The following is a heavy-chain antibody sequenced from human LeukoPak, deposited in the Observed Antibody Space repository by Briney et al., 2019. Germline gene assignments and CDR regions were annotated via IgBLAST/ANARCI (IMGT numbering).Heavy chain of an antibody. CDR3: ARNSGSIPFVY. CDR1: GFTFSSYW. V-gene: IGHV3-7*01. D-gene: IGHD1-26*01. CDR2: IEQDGSQK. J-gene: IGHJ4*02. Sequence: GGSLRPSCAASGFTFSSYWLSWVRQAPGKGLEWVASIEQDGSQKYYVDSVRGRFTISRDNAKNSVYLQTNSLRVEDTAVYYCARNSGSIPFVYWGQGTLVTVSS.